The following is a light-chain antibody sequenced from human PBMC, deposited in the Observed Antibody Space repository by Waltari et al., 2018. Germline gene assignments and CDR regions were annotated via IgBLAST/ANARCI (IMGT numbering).Light chain of an antibody. CDR1: SSDIGGYDY. Sequence: QPALTQPPPVSGSPGQSITISCTGSSSDIGGYDYVSWYQQHPGKAPKLIIYDVTKRPSGISSRFAGSKSGNTASLTISGLQAEDEADYYCSSYTTNKTPVIGGGTKVTVL. V-gene: IGLV2-14*03. CDR2: DVT. CDR3: SSYTTNKTPV. J-gene: IGLJ2*01.